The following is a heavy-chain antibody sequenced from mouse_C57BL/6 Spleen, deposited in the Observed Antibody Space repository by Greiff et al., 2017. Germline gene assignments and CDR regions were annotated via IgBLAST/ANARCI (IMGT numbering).Heavy chain of an antibody. CDR1: GYTFTSYW. V-gene: IGHV1-55*01. D-gene: IGHD1-1*01. Sequence: QVQLQQPGAELVKPGASVKMSCKASGYTFTSYWITWVKQRPGQGLEWIGDIYPGSGSTNYNEKFKSKATLTVDTSSSTAYMQLSSLTSEDSAVYFCARPYGSSYGFAYWGQGTLVTVSA. J-gene: IGHJ3*01. CDR3: ARPYGSSYGFAY. CDR2: IYPGSGST.